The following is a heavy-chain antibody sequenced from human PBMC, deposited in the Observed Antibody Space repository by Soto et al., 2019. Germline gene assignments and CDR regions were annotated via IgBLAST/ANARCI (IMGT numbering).Heavy chain of an antibody. CDR2: IMPIFRTP. V-gene: IGHV1-69*12. J-gene: IGHJ6*02. CDR3: ARDNDRPQLGGNYYYILDV. CDR1: GGTFRNSA. D-gene: IGHD1-1*01. Sequence: QVQLEQSGAEVKKPGSSVKLSCKASGGTFRNSAISWVRQAPGQGLEWMGGIMPIFRTPDYAQKFQGRVIITADESTNTAYMELSGLRSDDTAVYYCARDNDRPQLGGNYYYILDVWGHGTTVTVSS.